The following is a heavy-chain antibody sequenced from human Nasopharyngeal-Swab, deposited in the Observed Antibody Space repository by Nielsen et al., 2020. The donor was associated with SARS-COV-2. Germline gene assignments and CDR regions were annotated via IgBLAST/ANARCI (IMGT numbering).Heavy chain of an antibody. CDR1: GFTFSSFG. Sequence: GGSLRLSCAASGFTFSSFGMHWVRQAPGKGLEWVALIAHDASNEYYGDSVKGRFSISRDSSKNTLYLQMDSLRGEDTAVYYCARDEGAHNSWGQGTLVTVSS. CDR2: IAHDASNE. V-gene: IGHV3-30*03. CDR3: ARDEGAHNS. D-gene: IGHD3-16*01. J-gene: IGHJ4*02.